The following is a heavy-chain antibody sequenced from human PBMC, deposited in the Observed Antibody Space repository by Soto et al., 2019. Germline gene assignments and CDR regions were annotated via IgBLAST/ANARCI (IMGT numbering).Heavy chain of an antibody. CDR3: ARGQFDVAAAGGYYYGMDV. CDR2: INHSGST. D-gene: IGHD6-13*01. J-gene: IGHJ6*02. Sequence: SETLSLTCAVYGGSFSGYYWSWIRQPPGKGLEWIGEINHSGSTNYNPSLKSRVTISVDTSKNQFSLKLSSVTAADTAVYYCARGQFDVAAAGGYYYGMDVWGQGTTVTVSS. V-gene: IGHV4-34*01. CDR1: GGSFSGYY.